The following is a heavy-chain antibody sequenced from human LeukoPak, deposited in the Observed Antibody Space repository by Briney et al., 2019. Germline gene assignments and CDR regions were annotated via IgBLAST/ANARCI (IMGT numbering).Heavy chain of an antibody. Sequence: KPSETLSLTCAVSGGSISSSSYYWGWIRQPPGKGLEWIGSIYYSGSTYYNPSLKSRVTISVDTSKNQFSLKLSSVTAADTAVYYCARRRHYGNYFDYWGQGTLVTVSS. CDR1: GGSISSSSYY. V-gene: IGHV4-39*01. CDR3: ARRRHYGNYFDY. D-gene: IGHD4-17*01. J-gene: IGHJ4*02. CDR2: IYYSGST.